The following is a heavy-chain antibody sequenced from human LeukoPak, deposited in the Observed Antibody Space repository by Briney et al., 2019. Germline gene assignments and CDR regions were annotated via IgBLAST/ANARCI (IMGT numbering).Heavy chain of an antibody. V-gene: IGHV3-20*04. J-gene: IGHJ5*02. Sequence: GGSLRLSCAASGFTFDDYGMSWVRQAPGKGLEWVSGINWNGGSTGYADSVKGRFTISRDNAKNSLYLQMNSLRAEDTALYYCARVWIEHGDYNYFDPWGQGTLVTVSS. D-gene: IGHD3-10*01. CDR3: ARVWIEHGDYNYFDP. CDR2: INWNGGST. CDR1: GFTFDDYG.